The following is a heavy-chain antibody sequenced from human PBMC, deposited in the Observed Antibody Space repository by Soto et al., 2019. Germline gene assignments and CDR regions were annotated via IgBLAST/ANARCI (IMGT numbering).Heavy chain of an antibody. Sequence: GGSLRLSCAASGFIFSSYAMSWVRQAPGKGLEWVSAISGSGGTTYYADSVKGRFTISRDNSKNSLYLQMNSLRAEDTAVYYCAREGIYSYGPSPGYWGQGTLVTGSS. CDR3: AREGIYSYGPSPGY. V-gene: IGHV3-23*01. CDR1: GFIFSSYA. CDR2: ISGSGGTT. D-gene: IGHD5-18*01. J-gene: IGHJ4*02.